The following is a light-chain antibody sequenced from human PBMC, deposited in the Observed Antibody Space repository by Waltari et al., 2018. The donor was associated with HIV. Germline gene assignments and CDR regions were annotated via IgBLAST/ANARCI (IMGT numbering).Light chain of an antibody. CDR1: HSNITKFD. Sequence: SVLTQPHSVSGAPGQRVTISCSGGHSNITKFDVSWSQHLPGKAPKLLIYQDDVAPSGVSDRFSGFKSGPSASLAISGLLSEDEADYYCATWDDNLNAYVFGTGTTVTAL. V-gene: IGLV1-36*01. J-gene: IGLJ1*01. CDR3: ATWDDNLNAYV. CDR2: QDD.